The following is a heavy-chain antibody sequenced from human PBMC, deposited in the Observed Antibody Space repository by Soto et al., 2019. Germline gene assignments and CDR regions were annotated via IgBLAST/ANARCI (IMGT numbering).Heavy chain of an antibody. Sequence: ASVKVSCKASGYTFTSYYMHWVRQAPGQGLEWMGIINPSGGSTSYAQKFQGRVTMTRDESTSTAYMELSSLRSEDTAVYYCASALVPAADGELWYGEHFDYWGQGTLVTVSS. CDR1: GYTFTSYY. D-gene: IGHD2-2*01. CDR2: INPSGGST. CDR3: ASALVPAADGELWYGEHFDY. V-gene: IGHV1-46*01. J-gene: IGHJ4*02.